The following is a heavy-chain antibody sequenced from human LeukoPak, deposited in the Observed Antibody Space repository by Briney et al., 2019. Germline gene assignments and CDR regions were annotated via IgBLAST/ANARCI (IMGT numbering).Heavy chain of an antibody. V-gene: IGHV1-18*01. CDR2: ISAYNGNT. J-gene: IGHJ4*02. CDR1: GYTFTSYG. D-gene: IGHD3-22*01. Sequence: ASVKVSCKASGYTFTSYGISWVRQAPGQGLEWMGWISAYNGNTNYAQKLQGRVTMTTDTSTSTAYMELRSPRSDDPAVYYCARGRARVYDSSGYPDYWGQGTLVTVSS. CDR3: ARGRARVYDSSGYPDY.